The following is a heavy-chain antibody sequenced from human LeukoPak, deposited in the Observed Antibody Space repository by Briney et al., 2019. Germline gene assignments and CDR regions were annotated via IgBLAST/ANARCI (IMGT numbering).Heavy chain of an antibody. Sequence: GESLQISCKGSGYSFTSYWIGWVRQMPGKGLEWMGIIYPGDSDTRYSPSFQGQVTISADKSISTAYLQWSSLKASDTAMYYCARHYCSGGSCRPDTYWGQGTLVTVSS. D-gene: IGHD2-15*01. CDR3: ARHYCSGGSCRPDTY. V-gene: IGHV5-51*01. CDR2: IYPGDSDT. J-gene: IGHJ4*02. CDR1: GYSFTSYW.